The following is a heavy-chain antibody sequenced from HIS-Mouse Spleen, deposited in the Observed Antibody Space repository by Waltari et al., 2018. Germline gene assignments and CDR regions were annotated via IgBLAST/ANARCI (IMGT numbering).Heavy chain of an antibody. J-gene: IGHJ5*02. CDR2: ISYDGSNK. D-gene: IGHD6-6*01. Sequence: QVQLVESGGGVVQPGRSLRHHCAASGFTFSRYAMHWVRQAPGKGLEWVAVISYDGSNKYYADSVKGRFTISRDNSKNTLYLQMNSLRAEDTAVYYCARTLLNIAAPFDPWGQGTLVTVSS. CDR1: GFTFSRYA. V-gene: IGHV3-30*04. CDR3: ARTLLNIAAPFDP.